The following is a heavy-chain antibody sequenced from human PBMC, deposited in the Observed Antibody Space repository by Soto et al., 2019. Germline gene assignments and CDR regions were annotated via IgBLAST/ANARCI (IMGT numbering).Heavy chain of an antibody. CDR3: XXXXXXNSGXEGFDI. CDR2: VTGNGGTT. Sequence: EVQLLESGGGLVQPGGSLRLSCAASGFTFNNYAMSWVRQAPGKGLEWVSAVTGNGGTTYYADFVKGRFTISGDNSKNTXXLXXXXXGXXDXXXXXXXXXXXXNSGXEGFDIWGLGTMVTVSS. V-gene: IGHV3-23*01. J-gene: IGHJ3*02. D-gene: IGHD6-25*01. CDR1: GFTFNNYA.